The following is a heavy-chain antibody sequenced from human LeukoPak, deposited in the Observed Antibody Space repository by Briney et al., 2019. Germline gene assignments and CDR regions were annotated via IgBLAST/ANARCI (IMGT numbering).Heavy chain of an antibody. CDR2: IYYSGST. V-gene: IGHV4-59*01. CDR3: ARGRDYYDSSGYYYYFGY. D-gene: IGHD3-22*01. CDR1: GGSISSYY. J-gene: IGHJ4*02. Sequence: SETLSLTCTVSGGSISSYYWSWIRQPPGKGLEWIGYIYYSGSTNYNPSLKSRVTISVDTSKNQFSLKLSSVTAADTAVYYCARGRDYYDSSGYYYYFGYWGQGTLVTVSS.